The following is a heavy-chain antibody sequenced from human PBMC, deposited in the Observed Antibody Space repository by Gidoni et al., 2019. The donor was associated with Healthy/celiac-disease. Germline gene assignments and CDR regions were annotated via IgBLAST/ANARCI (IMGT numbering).Heavy chain of an antibody. CDR1: GGSFSGYY. CDR2: INHSGST. Sequence: QVQLQQWGAGRLKPSETLSLTCAVYGGSFSGYYWSRIRQPPGKGLEWIGEINHSGSTNYNPSLKSRVTISVDTSKNQFSLKLSSVTAADTAVYYCARGTTYDYGSGSYYPRMDVWGQGTTVTVSS. D-gene: IGHD3-10*01. J-gene: IGHJ6*02. V-gene: IGHV4-34*01. CDR3: ARGTTYDYGSGSYYPRMDV.